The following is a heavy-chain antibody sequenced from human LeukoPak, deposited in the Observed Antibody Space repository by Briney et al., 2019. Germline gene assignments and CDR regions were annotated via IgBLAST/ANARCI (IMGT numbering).Heavy chain of an antibody. D-gene: IGHD6-19*01. CDR1: GYSFTTNW. V-gene: IGHV5-51*01. J-gene: IGHJ4*02. CDR3: VRLGGGAGAWYEGRGDFDY. Sequence: GESLKISCKGSGYSFTTNWIGWVRQMPGKGLEWVAIIYPGGSDRRHSPSFQGQVTISADKSISTAYLQWNSLKASDTARYYCVRLGGGAGAWYEGRGDFDYWGQGTLVTVSS. CDR2: IYPGGSDR.